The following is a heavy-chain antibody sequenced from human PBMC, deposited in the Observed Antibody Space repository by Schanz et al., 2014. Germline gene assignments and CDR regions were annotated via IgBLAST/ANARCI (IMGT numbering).Heavy chain of an antibody. CDR2: INPSGGST. J-gene: IGHJ6*02. D-gene: IGHD3-10*01. V-gene: IGHV1-18*01. Sequence: QVQLVQSGAEVKKPGASVKVSCKASGYTFTSHGISWVRQAPGQGLEWMGIINPSGGSTRYGQKFQGRVTLTTDTSTSTAYMELRNLRSDDTAVYYCARAKRFGDMDVWGQGTTVTVSS. CDR3: ARAKRFGDMDV. CDR1: GYTFTSHG.